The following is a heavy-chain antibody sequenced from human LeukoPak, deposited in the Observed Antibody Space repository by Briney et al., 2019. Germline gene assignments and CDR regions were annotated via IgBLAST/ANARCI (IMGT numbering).Heavy chain of an antibody. CDR1: GYSISSGYY. J-gene: IGHJ6*02. V-gene: IGHV4-38-2*02. D-gene: IGHD4-11*01. Sequence: SETLSLTCAVSGYSISSGYYWGWIRQPPGKGLEWIGSIYHSGSTYYNPSLKSRVTMSVDTSKNQFSLKLSSVTAADTAVYYCARERNDYSGLYGMDVWGQGTTVTVSS. CDR2: IYHSGST. CDR3: ARERNDYSGLYGMDV.